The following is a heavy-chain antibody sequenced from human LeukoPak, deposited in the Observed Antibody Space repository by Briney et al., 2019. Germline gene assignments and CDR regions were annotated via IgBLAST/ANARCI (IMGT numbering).Heavy chain of an antibody. CDR1: GYTFTCYY. CDR3: ARGYYDILTGYRAYYFDY. CDR2: INPNSGGT. J-gene: IGHJ4*02. V-gene: IGHV1-2*02. Sequence: ASVKVSCKASGYTFTCYYMDWVRQAPGQGLEWMGWINPNSGGTNYAQKFQGRVTMTRDTSISTAYMELSRLRSDDTAVYYCARGYYDILTGYRAYYFDYWGQGTLVTVSS. D-gene: IGHD3-9*01.